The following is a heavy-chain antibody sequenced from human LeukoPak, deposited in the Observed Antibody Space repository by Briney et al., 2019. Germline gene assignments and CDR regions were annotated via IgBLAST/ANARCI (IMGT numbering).Heavy chain of an antibody. CDR2: IVVGSGNT. CDR3: AAGHVGYSSGWYGY. Sequence: SVKASCKASGFTFTSSAMQWVRQARGQRLEWIGWIVVGSGNTNYAQKFQERVTITRDMSTSTAYMELSSLRSEDTAVYYCAAGHVGYSSGWYGYWGQGTLVTVSS. V-gene: IGHV1-58*02. CDR1: GFTFTSSA. D-gene: IGHD6-19*01. J-gene: IGHJ4*02.